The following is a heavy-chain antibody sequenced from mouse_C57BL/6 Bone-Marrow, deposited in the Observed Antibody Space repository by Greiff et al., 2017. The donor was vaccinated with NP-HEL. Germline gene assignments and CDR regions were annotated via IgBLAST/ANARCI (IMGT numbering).Heavy chain of an antibody. CDR1: GFTFSSYA. D-gene: IGHD2-2*01. Sequence: EVQLQESGGGLVKPGGSLKLSCAASGFTFSSYAMSWVRQTPEKRLEWVTTISDGGSYTYYPDNVKGRFTISRDNAKNNLYLQMSHLKSEDTAMYYCARDGYGYDEFAYWGQGTLVTVSA. V-gene: IGHV5-4*01. CDR3: ARDGYGYDEFAY. J-gene: IGHJ3*01. CDR2: ISDGGSYT.